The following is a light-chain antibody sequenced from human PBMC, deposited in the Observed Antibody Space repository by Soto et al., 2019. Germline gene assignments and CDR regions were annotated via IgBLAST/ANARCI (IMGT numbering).Light chain of an antibody. Sequence: EIVLTQSPGTLSLSPGERATLSCRASQSVSSNYLAWYQQKPGQAPRLLIYGASIRATGIPDRFSGSGSGTDFTLTISRLEPEDVAVYYCQQYGSSGTFSQGTKVDIK. CDR3: QQYGSSGT. V-gene: IGKV3-20*01. J-gene: IGKJ1*01. CDR1: QSVSSNY. CDR2: GAS.